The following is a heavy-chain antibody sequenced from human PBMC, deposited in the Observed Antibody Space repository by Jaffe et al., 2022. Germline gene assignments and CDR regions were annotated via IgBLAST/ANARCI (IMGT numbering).Heavy chain of an antibody. CDR1: GFTFDDYA. Sequence: EVQLVESGGGLVQPGRSLRLSCAASGFTFDDYAMHWVRQAPGKGLEWVSGISWNSGSIGYADSVKGRFTISRDNAKNSLYLQMNSLRAEDTALYYCAKPKGSDIVVTGALDYWGQGTLVTVSS. V-gene: IGHV3-9*01. J-gene: IGHJ4*02. D-gene: IGHD5-12*01. CDR2: ISWNSGSI. CDR3: AKPKGSDIVVTGALDY.